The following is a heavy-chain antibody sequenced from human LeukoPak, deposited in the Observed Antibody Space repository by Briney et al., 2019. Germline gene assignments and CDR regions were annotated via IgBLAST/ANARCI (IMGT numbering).Heavy chain of an antibody. V-gene: IGHV4-34*01. CDR2: INHSGST. Sequence: PGGSLRLSCAASGFTFSDYYMSWIRQPPGKGLEWIGEINHSGSTNYNPSLKSRVTISVDTSKNQFSLKLSSVTAADTAVYYCARGLPASDSTYYDFWSGAFDIWGQGTMVTVSS. D-gene: IGHD3-3*01. CDR3: ARGLPASDSTYYDFWSGAFDI. J-gene: IGHJ3*02. CDR1: GFTFSDYY.